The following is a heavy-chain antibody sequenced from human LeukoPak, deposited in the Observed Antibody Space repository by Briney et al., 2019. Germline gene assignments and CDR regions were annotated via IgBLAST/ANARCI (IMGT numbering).Heavy chain of an antibody. V-gene: IGHV3-74*01. D-gene: IGHD2-2*02. CDR1: GFTFSSYW. J-gene: IGHJ6*02. CDR2: IDSDGSST. CDR3: ARDDCGSTSCYTDYYYYGMDV. Sequence: PGGSLRLSCAASGFTFSSYWMHWVRQAPGKGLVWVSRIDSDGSSTSYADSVKGRFTISRDNAKNTLYLQMNSLRAEDTAVYYCARDDCGSTSCYTDYYYYGMDVWGQGTTVTVSS.